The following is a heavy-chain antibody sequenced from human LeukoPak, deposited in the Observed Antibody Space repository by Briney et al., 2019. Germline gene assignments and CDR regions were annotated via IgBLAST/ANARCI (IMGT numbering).Heavy chain of an antibody. CDR1: GGSFSGYG. J-gene: IGHJ3*02. CDR2: IDHGGSN. Sequence: PSEPLSLTCAVYGGSFSGYGWTWPRHSTGEGREGLGAIDHGGSNTYHPSLKSRVTISIDTSRNQFSLKLNSVTAADTAVYYCARRCRDASCHSNDGFDIWGQGTMVTVSS. D-gene: IGHD2-21*01. CDR3: ARRCRDASCHSNDGFDI. V-gene: IGHV4-34*01.